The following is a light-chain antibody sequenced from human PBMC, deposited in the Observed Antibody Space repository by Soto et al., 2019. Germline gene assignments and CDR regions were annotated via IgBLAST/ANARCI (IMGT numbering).Light chain of an antibody. CDR1: SSDVGGYNY. CDR3: GSYTSSSAYV. J-gene: IGLJ1*01. Sequence: QSVLTQPASVSGSPGQSITISCTGTSSDVGGYNYVSWYQQHPGKAPKLMIYDVSNRPSGVSSRFSGSKSGNTASLTISGLQAEDEADYYCGSYTSSSAYVFGTGTKLTVL. CDR2: DVS. V-gene: IGLV2-14*01.